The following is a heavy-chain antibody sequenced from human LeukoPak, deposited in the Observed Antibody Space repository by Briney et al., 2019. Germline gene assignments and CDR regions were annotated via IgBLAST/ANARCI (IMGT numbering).Heavy chain of an antibody. Sequence: GESLKISCKTSGYSFTNYWIGWVRQMPGRGLEWMGIIYPGDSDTRYSPSFQGQVTISADKSISTAYLQWSSLKASDTAMYYCARQFRDSSGYYSYYFDYWGQGTLVTVSS. CDR3: ARQFRDSSGYYSYYFDY. D-gene: IGHD3-22*01. J-gene: IGHJ4*02. CDR2: IYPGDSDT. V-gene: IGHV5-51*01. CDR1: GYSFTNYW.